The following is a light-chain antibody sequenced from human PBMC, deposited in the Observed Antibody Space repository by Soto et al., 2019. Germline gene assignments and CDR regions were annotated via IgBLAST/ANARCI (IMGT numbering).Light chain of an antibody. Sequence: EVVLTQSPGTLSLSPGERATLSCRASQTVDSTYFAWYQQKPGQAPRLLIYRASSRAAGVPDRFSGSGSGTDFPLTISQLDPEDFAVYYCQQYDTSHPLYTFGQGTKLEIK. V-gene: IGKV3-20*01. CDR1: QTVDSTY. J-gene: IGKJ2*01. CDR3: QQYDTSHPLYT. CDR2: RAS.